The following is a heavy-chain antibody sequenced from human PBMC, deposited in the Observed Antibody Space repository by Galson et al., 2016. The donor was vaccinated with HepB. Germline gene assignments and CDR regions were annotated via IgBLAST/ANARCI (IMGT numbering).Heavy chain of an antibody. Sequence: SLRLSCAASGVTFNSYPMHWVRQAPGKGLEWVSVISFDGSNKYCTDSVKGRFTIARDDSKDTLYSQMNSLGTEGTAIYYCARGREKGIAAAIDSWGQGTLVTVSS. CDR1: GVTFNSYP. CDR3: ARGREKGIAAAIDS. D-gene: IGHD6-13*01. J-gene: IGHJ4*02. CDR2: ISFDGSNK. V-gene: IGHV3-30-3*01.